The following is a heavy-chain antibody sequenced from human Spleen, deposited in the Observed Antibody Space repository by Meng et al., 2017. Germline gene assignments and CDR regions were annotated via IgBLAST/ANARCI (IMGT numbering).Heavy chain of an antibody. D-gene: IGHD3-10*01. CDR3: ARAPSLRD. CDR1: ELTVGNNY. V-gene: IGHV3-53*05. CDR2: INSDDST. J-gene: IGHJ4*02. Sequence: LSLTCAASELTVGNNYMSWVRQAPGKGLEWVSVINSDDSTYYADSVKGRFTISRDYSKKTLYLQMNGLRVEDTAVYYCARAPSLRDWGQGTLVTVSS.